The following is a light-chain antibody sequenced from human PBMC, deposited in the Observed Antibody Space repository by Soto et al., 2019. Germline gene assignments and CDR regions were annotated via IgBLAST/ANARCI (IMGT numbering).Light chain of an antibody. V-gene: IGLV3-21*04. CDR2: YDS. J-gene: IGLJ3*02. Sequence: SYELTPPPSVSVAPGKTARITCGGNNIGSKSVHWYQQKPGQAPVLVIYYDSDRPSGIPERFSGSNSGNTATLTISRVEAGDEADYYCQVWDSSSDPWVFGGGTKLTVL. CDR3: QVWDSSSDPWV. CDR1: NIGSKS.